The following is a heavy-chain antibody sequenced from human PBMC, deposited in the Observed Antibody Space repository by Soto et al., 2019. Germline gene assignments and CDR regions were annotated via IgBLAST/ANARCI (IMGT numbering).Heavy chain of an antibody. D-gene: IGHD3-10*01. Sequence: QVQVQQSGPGLVKPSETLSLTCTVSSGPSKSHNWGWIRQPPGRGLEWIGYVYDTWSTSYNPSLGSRVTVSADTSTNRISLTLRFVTAADAAVYYCVRQGIGFLHGLVDVWGQGTTVIVSS. CDR3: VRQGIGFLHGLVDV. CDR1: SGPSKSHN. CDR2: VYDTWST. J-gene: IGHJ6*01. V-gene: IGHV4-59*08.